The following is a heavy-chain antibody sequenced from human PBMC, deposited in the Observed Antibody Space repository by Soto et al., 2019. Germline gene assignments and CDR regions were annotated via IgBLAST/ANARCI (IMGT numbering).Heavy chain of an antibody. J-gene: IGHJ6*03. CDR1: GYTFTSYA. D-gene: IGHD6-25*01. Sequence: GASVKVSCKASGYTFTSYAMHWVRQAPGQRLEWMGWINAGNGNTKYAQTLQGRVAMTTDTSTSTAYMELRSLRSEDTAVYYCARGSTGGYYYYLDVWGKGTTVPVSS. CDR2: INAGNGNT. V-gene: IGHV1-3*01. CDR3: ARGSTGGYYYYLDV.